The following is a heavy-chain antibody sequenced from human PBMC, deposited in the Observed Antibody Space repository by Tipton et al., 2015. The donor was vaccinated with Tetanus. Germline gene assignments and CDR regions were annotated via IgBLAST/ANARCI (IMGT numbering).Heavy chain of an antibody. Sequence: SLRLSCAASGFTFPKFPMSWVRQSPGKGLEWVSAISASGDSTYYADFVKGRFIISRDTSKNTLYLQMNSLRAEDTAVYYCARSASPFDYWGQGTLVTVSS. CDR2: ISASGDST. CDR3: ARSASPFDY. CDR1: GFTFPKFP. V-gene: IGHV3-23*01. J-gene: IGHJ4*02.